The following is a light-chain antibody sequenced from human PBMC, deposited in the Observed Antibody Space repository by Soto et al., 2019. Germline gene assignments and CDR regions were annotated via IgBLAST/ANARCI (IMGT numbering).Light chain of an antibody. CDR2: SNN. CDR3: AVWDDSLIGPV. V-gene: IGLV1-44*01. J-gene: IGLJ3*02. CDR1: SSNIGSNA. Sequence: QSVLTQPPSASGTPGQRVTISCSGSSSNIGSNAVNWYQQLPGTAPKLLIYSNNQRPSGVPDRFSGSKSGTSASLAISGLQSEDEADYYCAVWDDSLIGPVFGGGPKLTVL.